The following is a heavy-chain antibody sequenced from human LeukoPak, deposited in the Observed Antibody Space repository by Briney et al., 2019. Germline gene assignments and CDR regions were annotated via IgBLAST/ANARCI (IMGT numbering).Heavy chain of an antibody. Sequence: GRSLRLSCAASGFTFSSYGMHWVRQAPGTGLEGVAVIWYDGSNKDYADSVKGRFTISRENSKITLYLQINSLRADDTAVYYCARDVYGTTDYWGQGTLVTVSS. CDR1: GFTFSSYG. CDR3: ARDVYGTTDY. V-gene: IGHV3-33*01. J-gene: IGHJ4*02. CDR2: IWYDGSNK. D-gene: IGHD5/OR15-5a*01.